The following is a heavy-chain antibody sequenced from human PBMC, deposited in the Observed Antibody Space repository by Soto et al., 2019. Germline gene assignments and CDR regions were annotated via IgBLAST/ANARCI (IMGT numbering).Heavy chain of an antibody. CDR3: ARTEVVAATYYYYYGMDV. Sequence: QVQLVQSGAEVRKPGSSVRVSCKASGGSFNRHTISWVRQAPGQGLEWMGGIIPIFGTANYAQKFQGRVTITADESTSTAYMELSSLRSEDTAVYYCARTEVVAATYYYYYGMDVWGQGTTVTVSS. CDR1: GGSFNRHT. D-gene: IGHD2-15*01. V-gene: IGHV1-69*01. J-gene: IGHJ6*02. CDR2: IIPIFGTA.